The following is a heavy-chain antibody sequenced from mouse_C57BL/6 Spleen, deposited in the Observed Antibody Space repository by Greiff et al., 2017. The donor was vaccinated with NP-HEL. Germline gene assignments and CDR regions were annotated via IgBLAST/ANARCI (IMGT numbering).Heavy chain of an antibody. V-gene: IGHV1-64*01. Sequence: VQLQQPGAELVKPGASVKLSCKASGYTFTSYWMHWVKQRPGQGLEWIGMIHPNSGSTNYNEKFKSKATLTVDKSSSTAYMQLSSLTSEDSAVYYCAREMGNYDAMDYWGQGTSVTVSS. J-gene: IGHJ4*01. CDR2: IHPNSGST. CDR1: GYTFTSYW. D-gene: IGHD2-1*01. CDR3: AREMGNYDAMDY.